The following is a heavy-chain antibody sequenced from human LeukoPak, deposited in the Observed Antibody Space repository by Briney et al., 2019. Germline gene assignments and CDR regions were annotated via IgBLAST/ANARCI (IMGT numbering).Heavy chain of an antibody. J-gene: IGHJ4*02. CDR2: IDNDGGKT. D-gene: IGHD1-26*01. V-gene: IGHV3-23*01. CDR1: GFIFINYA. Sequence: GGSLRLSCAASGFIFINYAMNWVRQAPGKGLEWVADIDNDGGKTYYTDSAKGRFTISRDNSKNTIYLQMNSLRAEDTALYYCAKSGSRWSYFDYWGQGTLVTVSS. CDR3: AKSGSRWSYFDY.